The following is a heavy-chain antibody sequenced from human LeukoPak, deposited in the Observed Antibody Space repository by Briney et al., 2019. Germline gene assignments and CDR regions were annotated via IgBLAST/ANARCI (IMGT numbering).Heavy chain of an antibody. J-gene: IGHJ4*02. CDR2: IKPDGSEK. V-gene: IGHV3-7*01. D-gene: IGHD3-22*01. CDR1: GLPFSSYW. Sequence: GGSLRLSCAASGLPFSSYWMSWVRQAPGKGLEWVANIKPDGSEKNYVDSVKGRFTISRDNARNSLFLQMNSLRAEDTAVYYCAARRGWLIDYWGQGTLVTVSS. CDR3: AARRGWLIDY.